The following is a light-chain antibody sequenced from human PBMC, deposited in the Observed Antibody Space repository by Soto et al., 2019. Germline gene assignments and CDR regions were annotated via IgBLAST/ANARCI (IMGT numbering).Light chain of an antibody. V-gene: IGKV3-20*01. CDR3: QQYGSSRT. CDR1: QSVSSGY. Sequence: EIVLTQSPGTLSLSPGERATLSCRASQSVSSGYLAWYQQKPGQAPRLLIYGASSRATGIPDRFSGSGSRTDFTLTISRLEPEDFAVYYCQQYGSSRTFGQGTKLEIK. CDR2: GAS. J-gene: IGKJ2*01.